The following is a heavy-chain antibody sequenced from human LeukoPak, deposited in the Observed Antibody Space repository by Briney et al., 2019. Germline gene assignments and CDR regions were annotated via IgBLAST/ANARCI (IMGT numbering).Heavy chain of an antibody. V-gene: IGHV3-9*01. CDR2: ISWNSGSI. CDR1: GFTFRSYG. J-gene: IGHJ4*02. Sequence: SLRLSCAASGFTFRSYGMHWVRQAPGKGLEWVSGISWNSGSIVYADSVKGRFTISRDNAKNSLYLQMNSLRAEDTALYYCAKDIGTSEWFGELFLGPLVYWGQGTLVTVSS. D-gene: IGHD3-10*01. CDR3: AKDIGTSEWFGELFLGPLVY.